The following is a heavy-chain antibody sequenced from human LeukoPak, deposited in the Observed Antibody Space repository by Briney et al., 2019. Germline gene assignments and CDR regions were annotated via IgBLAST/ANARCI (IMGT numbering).Heavy chain of an antibody. CDR2: IYYSGST. CDR1: GGSISSSSYY. V-gene: IGHV4-39*01. J-gene: IGHJ6*03. D-gene: IGHD3-9*01. CDR3: ARLHTAYDILTGSVYYYYYMDV. Sequence: PSETLSLTCTVSGGSISSSSYYWGWIRQPPGKGLEWIGSIYYSGSTYYNPSLKSRVTISVDTSKNQFSLKLSSVTAADTAVYYCARLHTAYDILTGSVYYYYYMDVWGKGTTVTISS.